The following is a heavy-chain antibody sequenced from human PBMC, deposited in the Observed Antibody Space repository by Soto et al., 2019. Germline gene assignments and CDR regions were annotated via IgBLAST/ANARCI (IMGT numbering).Heavy chain of an antibody. D-gene: IGHD3-3*01. CDR3: ARNADDFWSGYYTGAHYYYMDV. CDR2: ISAYNGNT. Sequence: ASVKVSCKASGYTFTSYGISWVRQAPGQGLEWMGWISAYNGNTNYAQKLQGRVTMTTDTSTSTAYMELRSLRSDDTAVYYCARNADDFWSGYYTGAHYYYMDVWGKGTTVTVS. J-gene: IGHJ6*03. CDR1: GYTFTSYG. V-gene: IGHV1-18*01.